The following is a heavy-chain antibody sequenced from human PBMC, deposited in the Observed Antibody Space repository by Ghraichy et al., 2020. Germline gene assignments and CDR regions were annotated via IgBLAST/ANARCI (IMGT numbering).Heavy chain of an antibody. CDR3: ARATISVAGVDAFDI. D-gene: IGHD6-19*01. V-gene: IGHV3-21*01. Sequence: GASLRLSCAASGFTFSSYSMNWVRQAPGKGLEWVSSISSSSSYIYYADSVKGRFTISRDNAKNSLYLQMNSLRAEDTAVYYCARATISVAGVDAFDIWGQGTMVTVSS. J-gene: IGHJ3*02. CDR2: ISSSSSYI. CDR1: GFTFSSYS.